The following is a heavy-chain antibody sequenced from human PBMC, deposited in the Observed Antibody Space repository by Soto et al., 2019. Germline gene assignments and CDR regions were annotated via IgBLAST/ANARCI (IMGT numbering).Heavy chain of an antibody. CDR1: GFTFSSYS. CDR3: ASKRRGYSYGFDY. D-gene: IGHD5-18*01. J-gene: IGHJ4*02. Sequence: GGSLRLSCAASGFTFSSYSMNWVRQAPGKGLEWVSSISSSSSYIYYADSVKGRFTISRDNAKNSLYLQMNSLRAEDTAVYYCASKRRGYSYGFDYWGQGTLVTVSS. V-gene: IGHV3-21*01. CDR2: ISSSSSYI.